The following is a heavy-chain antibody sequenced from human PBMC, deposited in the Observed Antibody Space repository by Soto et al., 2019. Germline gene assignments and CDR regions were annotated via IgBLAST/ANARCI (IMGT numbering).Heavy chain of an antibody. J-gene: IGHJ5*01. CDR3: ARSSGGNFGIIIEGTNWFDS. CDR1: RETFTSYY. CDR2: INPHGGST. D-gene: IGHD1-26*01. Sequence: ASVKVSCKAPRETFTSYYINWVRQAPGQGLEWMGVINPHGGSTAYAQKFKGRVTLTRDTSASTVYMEVSSLTSGDTAMYYCARSSGGNFGIIIEGTNWFDSWGQGTLVTVSS. V-gene: IGHV1-46*01.